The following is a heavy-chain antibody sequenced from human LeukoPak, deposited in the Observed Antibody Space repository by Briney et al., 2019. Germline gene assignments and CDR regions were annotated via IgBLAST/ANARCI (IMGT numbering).Heavy chain of an antibody. V-gene: IGHV3-48*01. D-gene: IGHD6-13*01. J-gene: IGHJ4*02. CDR1: GFTFSSYS. CDR3: AREGYSSSWYYFDY. CDR2: ISSSSSTI. Sequence: PGGSLRLSCAAPGFTFSSYSMNWVRQAPGKGLEWVSYISSSSSTIYYADSVKGRFTISRDNAKNSLYLQMNSLRAEDTAVYYCAREGYSSSWYYFDYRGQGTLVTVSS.